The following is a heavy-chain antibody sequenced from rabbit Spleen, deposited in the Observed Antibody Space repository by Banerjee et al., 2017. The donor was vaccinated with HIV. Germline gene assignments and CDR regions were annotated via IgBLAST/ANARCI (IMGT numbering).Heavy chain of an antibody. D-gene: IGHD2-1*01. J-gene: IGHJ4*01. Sequence: QEQLKETGGGLVQPGRSLKLSCKASGFDFNNYGVSWVRQAPGKGLEWIGYIEPIFGNTYYANWVNGRFTISSHNAQNTLYLQLSSLTAADTATYFCVRDQAGDGDYGPYYLNLWGPGTLVTVS. V-gene: IGHV1S47*01. CDR2: IEPIFGNT. CDR3: VRDQAGDGDYGPYYLNL. CDR1: GFDFNNYG.